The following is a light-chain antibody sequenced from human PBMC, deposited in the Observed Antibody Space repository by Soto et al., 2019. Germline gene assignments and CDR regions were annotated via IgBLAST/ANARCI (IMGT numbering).Light chain of an antibody. CDR1: QSVSRNF. CDR2: RAS. Sequence: EIVLTQSPGTLSLSPGERATLSCRASQSVSRNFLAWYQQKPGQAPRLLIYRASNRATGIPDRFSGSGSGTDFTLTISRLEPEDFAFYYCQQDASARRTFGQGTNLEIK. V-gene: IGKV3-20*01. J-gene: IGKJ2*01. CDR3: QQDASARRT.